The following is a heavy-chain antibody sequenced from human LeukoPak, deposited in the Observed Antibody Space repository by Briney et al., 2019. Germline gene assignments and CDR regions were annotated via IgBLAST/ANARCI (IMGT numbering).Heavy chain of an antibody. CDR2: IYYSGST. V-gene: IGHV4-59*01. Sequence: PSETLSLTCTVSGGSISSYYWSWIRQPPGKGLEWIGYIYYSGSTNYNPSLKSRVTISVDTSKNQFSLKLSSVTAADTAVYYCARAYYGTLFDYWGQGTLVTVSS. J-gene: IGHJ4*02. CDR3: ARAYYGTLFDY. D-gene: IGHD3-10*01. CDR1: GGSISSYY.